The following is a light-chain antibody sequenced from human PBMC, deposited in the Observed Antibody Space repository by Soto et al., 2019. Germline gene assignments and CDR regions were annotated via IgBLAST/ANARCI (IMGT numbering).Light chain of an antibody. CDR3: GSWDSSLSAYV. CDR1: SSNIGGNS. Sequence: QSVLTQPPSVSAAPGQKVTISCSGSSSNIGGNSVSWYQQLPGTAPKLLIYDDNKRPSGIPDRFSGSRSGTSATLGITGFQTGDEADYYCGSWDSSLSAYVFGTGTKV. J-gene: IGLJ1*01. CDR2: DDN. V-gene: IGLV1-51*01.